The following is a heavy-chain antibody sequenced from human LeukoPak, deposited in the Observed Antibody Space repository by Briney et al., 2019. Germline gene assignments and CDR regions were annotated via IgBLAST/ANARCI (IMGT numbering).Heavy chain of an antibody. CDR3: AKPKSGSYPGYYFDY. J-gene: IGHJ4*02. CDR1: GFTFSSYA. Sequence: GGSLRLSCAASGFTFSSYAMSWIRQAPGKGLEWVSAIVGSGGSTYYADSVNGRFTISRDNSKNTLYLQMNSLRAEDTAVYYCAKPKSGSYPGYYFDYWGQGTLVTVSS. D-gene: IGHD1-26*01. V-gene: IGHV3-23*01. CDR2: IVGSGGST.